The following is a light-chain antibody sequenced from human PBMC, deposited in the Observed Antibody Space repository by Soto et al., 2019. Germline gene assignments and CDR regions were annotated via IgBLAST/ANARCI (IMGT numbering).Light chain of an antibody. Sequence: DKLMSPSSATLSVSPGERVTLSCRASPNINNHMYWFLQKPGQTSRLLIYVPSIRRPDVWAAFSGSWSGTKFTLTINSLQSEDFAVYYCQQYDAWPLTVGGGTRLDIK. J-gene: IGKJ4*01. CDR2: VPS. CDR3: QQYDAWPLT. V-gene: IGKV3-15*01. CDR1: PNINNH.